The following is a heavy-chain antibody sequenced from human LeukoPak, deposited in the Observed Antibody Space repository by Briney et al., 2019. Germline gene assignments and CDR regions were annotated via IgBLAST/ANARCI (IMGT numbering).Heavy chain of an antibody. CDR1: GYTFTSYY. J-gene: IGHJ3*02. V-gene: IGHV1-46*01. Sequence: ASVKVSCKASGYTFTSYYMHWVRQAPGQGLEWMGIINPSGGSTSYAQKFQGRVTMTRDTSTSTVYMELSSLRSEDTAVYYCARDITGTHGGGAFDIWGQGTMVTVSS. CDR2: INPSGGST. CDR3: ARDITGTHGGGAFDI. D-gene: IGHD1-20*01.